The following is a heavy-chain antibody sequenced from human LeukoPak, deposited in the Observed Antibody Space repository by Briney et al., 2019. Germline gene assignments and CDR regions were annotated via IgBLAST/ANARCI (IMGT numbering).Heavy chain of an antibody. CDR2: ISASSITT. CDR1: GFTFSTYA. J-gene: IGHJ3*02. CDR3: AKYGGDCYRHGIDI. D-gene: IGHD2-21*02. Sequence: PGGSLRLSCAASGFTFSTYAMTWVRQAPGKGLEWISAISASSITTYYADSVKGRFTISRDNSKNTLFLQMNSLRAEDTAVYYCAKYGGDCYRHGIDIWGQGTMVTVSS. V-gene: IGHV3-23*01.